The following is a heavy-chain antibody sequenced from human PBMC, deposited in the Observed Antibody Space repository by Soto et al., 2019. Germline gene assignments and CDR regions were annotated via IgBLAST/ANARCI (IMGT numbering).Heavy chain of an antibody. V-gene: IGHV3-30-3*01. CDR2: ISFDGSSH. J-gene: IGHJ4*02. Sequence: QVHLVESGGGVVRPGGSLTLSCTASGFNFSNYAFHWVRQAPGKGLEWVAVISFDGSSHFYGTSMKGRSLITRDNSKSTLYLQMSSLRLEDTGVFLCARELVRRGSQLPFDFWGQGTLVTVSS. CDR1: GFNFSNYA. D-gene: IGHD2-8*02. CDR3: ARELVRRGSQLPFDF.